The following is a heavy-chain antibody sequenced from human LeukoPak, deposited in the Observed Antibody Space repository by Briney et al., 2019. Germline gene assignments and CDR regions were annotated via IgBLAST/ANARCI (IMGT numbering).Heavy chain of an antibody. D-gene: IGHD3-22*01. V-gene: IGHV4-59*01. CDR2: IYYSGNT. CDR3: ARDRDSSGLRDFDL. J-gene: IGHJ2*01. CDR1: GGSINSYY. Sequence: SETLSLTCTVSGGSINSYYWSWIRQPPGKGLEWIGYIYYSGNTNYNPSLKSRVSISIDTSKKQLSLQLSSVTAADTAVYYCARDRDSSGLRDFDLWGRGTLVTVSA.